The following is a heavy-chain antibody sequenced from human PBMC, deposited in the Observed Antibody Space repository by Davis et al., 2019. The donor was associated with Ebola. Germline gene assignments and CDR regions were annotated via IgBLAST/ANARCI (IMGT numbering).Heavy chain of an antibody. CDR3: ARGWLRTGLDI. J-gene: IGHJ3*02. V-gene: IGHV6-1*01. CDR2: TYYSSKWYI. CDR1: GDSVSSNSVA. Sequence: HSQTLSLTCAISGDSVSSNSVAWNWIRQSPSRGLEWLGRTYYSSKWYIDYAGSVKGRITINPDTSKNQFSLQLNSVTPEDTAVYYCARGWLRTGLDIWGQGTMVIVSS. D-gene: IGHD5-24*01.